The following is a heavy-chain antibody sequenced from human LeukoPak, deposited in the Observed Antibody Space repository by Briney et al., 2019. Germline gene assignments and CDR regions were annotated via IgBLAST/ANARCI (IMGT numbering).Heavy chain of an antibody. D-gene: IGHD4-17*01. V-gene: IGHV3-21*01. CDR3: ARQEGGDYGYYYYGMDV. CDR2: ISSSSSYI. J-gene: IGHJ6*02. CDR1: GFTFSSYS. Sequence: PGGSLRLSRAASGFTFSSYSMSWVRQAPGKGLEWVSSISSSSSYIYYADSVKGRFTISRDNAKNSLYLQMNSLRAEDTAVYYCARQEGGDYGYYYYGMDVWGQGTTVTVSS.